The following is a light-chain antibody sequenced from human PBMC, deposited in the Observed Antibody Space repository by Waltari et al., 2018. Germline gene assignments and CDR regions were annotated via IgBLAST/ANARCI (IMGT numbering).Light chain of an antibody. V-gene: IGLV3-21*04. CDR1: NIASKS. CDR2: YDS. CDR3: QVWDDSNNSGV. J-gene: IGLJ2*01. Sequence: SYVLTQTPSVSLAPGQTAIITCGGDNIASKSVHWYQLQPGQAPVLVMFYDSDRPPGIPDRFSGSNSANTATLTISRVEDDDEADYFCQVWDDSNNSGVFGGGTKLTVL.